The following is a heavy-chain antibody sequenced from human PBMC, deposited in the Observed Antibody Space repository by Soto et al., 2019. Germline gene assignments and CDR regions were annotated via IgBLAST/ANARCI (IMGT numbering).Heavy chain of an antibody. CDR3: ARGNGVAADNYDY. V-gene: IGHV4-31*03. D-gene: IGHD2-15*01. CDR1: GGSISSGGYY. J-gene: IGHJ4*02. Sequence: QVQLQESGPGLVKPSQTLSLTCTVSGGSISSGGYYWSWIRQHPGKGLEWIGYIYYSGSTYYNPSLKSRVSISVDTSKNQFSLKLSSVTAADTAVYYCARGNGVAADNYDYWGQGTLVTVSS. CDR2: IYYSGST.